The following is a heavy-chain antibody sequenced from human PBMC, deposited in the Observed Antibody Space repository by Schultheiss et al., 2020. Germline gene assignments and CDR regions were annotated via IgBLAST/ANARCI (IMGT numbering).Heavy chain of an antibody. CDR1: GFTVSSNY. D-gene: IGHD5-18*01. CDR2: IYSGGST. V-gene: IGHV3-53*05. J-gene: IGHJ2*01. CDR3: AKDSGYSYGSPWYFDL. Sequence: GGSLRLSCAASGFTVSSNYMSWIRQAPGKGLEWVSVIYSGGSTYYADSVKGRFTISRDNAKNTLYLQMNSLRAEDTAVYYCAKDSGYSYGSPWYFDLWGRGTLVTVSS.